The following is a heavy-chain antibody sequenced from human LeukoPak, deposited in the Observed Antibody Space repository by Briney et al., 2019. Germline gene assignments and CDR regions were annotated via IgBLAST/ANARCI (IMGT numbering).Heavy chain of an antibody. J-gene: IGHJ4*02. Sequence: ASVNVSCKASGYTFTSYGISWVRQAPGQGLEWMGWISAYNGNTNYAQKLQGRVTMTTDTSTSTAYMELRSLRSDDTAVYYCARDRYAWELLGDFDYWGQGTLVTVSS. V-gene: IGHV1-18*01. CDR3: ARDRYAWELLGDFDY. D-gene: IGHD1-26*01. CDR1: GYTFTSYG. CDR2: ISAYNGNT.